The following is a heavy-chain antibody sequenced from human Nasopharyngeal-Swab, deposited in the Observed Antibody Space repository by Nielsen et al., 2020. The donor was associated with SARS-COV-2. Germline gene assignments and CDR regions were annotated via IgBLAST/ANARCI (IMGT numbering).Heavy chain of an antibody. V-gene: IGHV3-23*01. CDR2: ISDSGGST. CDR3: AKGGGWLYYLDY. CDR1: GFTFSSFA. D-gene: IGHD5-24*01. Sequence: GESLKISCAASGFTFSSFAMSWVRPAPGKGLEWVSAISDSGGSTYYADSVKGRFTISRDNSKNTLYLQVNSLRDDDTAVYYCAKGGGWLYYLDYWGQGTLVTVSS. J-gene: IGHJ4*02.